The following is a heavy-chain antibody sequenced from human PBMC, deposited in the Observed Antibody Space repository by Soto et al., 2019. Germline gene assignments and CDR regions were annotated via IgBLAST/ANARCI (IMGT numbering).Heavy chain of an antibody. D-gene: IGHD3-3*01. CDR1: GFTFSSYA. CDR2: ISGSGGST. CDR3: AKRWSGGFWYFDL. Sequence: GGSLRLSXAASGFTFSSYAMSWVRQAPGKGLEWVSAISGSGGSTYYADSVKGRFTISRDNSKNTLYLQMNSLRAEDTAVYYCAKRWSGGFWYFDLWGRGTLVTVSS. J-gene: IGHJ2*01. V-gene: IGHV3-23*01.